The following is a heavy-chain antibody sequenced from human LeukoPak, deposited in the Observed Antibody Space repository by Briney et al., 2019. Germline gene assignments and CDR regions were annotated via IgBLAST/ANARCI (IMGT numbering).Heavy chain of an antibody. Sequence: GGSLRLSCAASGFTFGSYDMYWVRQAPGKGLEWVSGLSSSGGSTYYADSVKGRFTISRDNPKNTLYLQMSSLRADDTAVYYCVKAEFAEQWLAPFDNWGQGTLVTVSS. V-gene: IGHV3-23*01. CDR1: GFTFGSYD. CDR3: VKAEFAEQWLAPFDN. J-gene: IGHJ4*02. CDR2: LSSSGGST. D-gene: IGHD6-19*01.